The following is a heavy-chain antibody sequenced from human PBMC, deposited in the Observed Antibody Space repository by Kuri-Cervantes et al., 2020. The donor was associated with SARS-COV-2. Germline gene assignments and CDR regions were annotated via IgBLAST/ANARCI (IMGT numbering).Heavy chain of an antibody. Sequence: SQTLSLTCAVYGGSFSGYYWSWIRQPPGKGLEWIGEINHSGSTNYNPSLKSRVTISVDTSKNQFSLKLSSVTAADTAVYYCARDLYSGSYYDGNDAFDIWGQGTMVTVSS. CDR1: GGSFSGYY. D-gene: IGHD1-26*01. CDR2: INHSGST. CDR3: ARDLYSGSYYDGNDAFDI. V-gene: IGHV4-34*01. J-gene: IGHJ3*02.